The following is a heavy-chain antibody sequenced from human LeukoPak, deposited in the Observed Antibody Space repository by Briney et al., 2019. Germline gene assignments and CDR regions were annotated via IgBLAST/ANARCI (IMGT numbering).Heavy chain of an antibody. CDR2: INPNSGGT. D-gene: IGHD2-2*01. CDR1: GYTFTGYY. CDR3: ARGGQYKPLNWFDP. V-gene: IGHV1-2*02. J-gene: IGHJ5*02. Sequence: ASVKVSCKASGYTFTGYYMHWVRQAPGQGLEWMGWINPNSGGTNYAQKFQGRVTMTRDMSISTAYMELSRLRSDDTAVYYCARGGQYKPLNWFDPWGQGTLVTVSS.